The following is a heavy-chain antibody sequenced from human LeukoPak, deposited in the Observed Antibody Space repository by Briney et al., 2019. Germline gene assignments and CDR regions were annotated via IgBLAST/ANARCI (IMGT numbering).Heavy chain of an antibody. Sequence: SVKVSCMASGGTFSSYAISWVRQAPGQGLEWMGGIIPIFGTANYAQKFQGRVTITADESTSTAYMELSSLRSEDTAVYYCARDDCSSTSCQPYYYYGMDVWGQGTTVTVSS. CDR1: GGTFSSYA. D-gene: IGHD2-2*01. J-gene: IGHJ6*02. V-gene: IGHV1-69*13. CDR2: IIPIFGTA. CDR3: ARDDCSSTSCQPYYYYGMDV.